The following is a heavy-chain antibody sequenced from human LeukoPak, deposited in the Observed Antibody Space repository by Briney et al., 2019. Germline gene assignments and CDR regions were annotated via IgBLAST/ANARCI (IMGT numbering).Heavy chain of an antibody. V-gene: IGHV3-30*04. CDR2: IPHDGGGK. CDR1: GFTLSNYH. J-gene: IGHJ4*02. D-gene: IGHD6-19*01. Sequence: GGSLRLSCAASGFTLSNYHMHWVRQAPGRGLEWVALIPHDGGGKQYAASVQDRFTISRDNSEDTVYLQMNSLRHDDAAVYFCAREGYTSGRAAAFDFWGRGTLVTVSS. CDR3: AREGYTSGRAAAFDF.